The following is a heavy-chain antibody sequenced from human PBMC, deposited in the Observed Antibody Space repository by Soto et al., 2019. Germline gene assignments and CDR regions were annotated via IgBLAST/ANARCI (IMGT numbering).Heavy chain of an antibody. Sequence: ASVKVSCKASGGTFSSYTISWVRQAPGQGLEWMGWISPDNGNTNYAQKLQGRVTMTADKSTSTAYRELRSLRSDDTAVYYCARVMGGLAVAGSLDYWGQGTLVTVSS. CDR1: GGTFSSYT. CDR3: ARVMGGLAVAGSLDY. V-gene: IGHV1-18*01. J-gene: IGHJ4*02. D-gene: IGHD6-19*01. CDR2: ISPDNGNT.